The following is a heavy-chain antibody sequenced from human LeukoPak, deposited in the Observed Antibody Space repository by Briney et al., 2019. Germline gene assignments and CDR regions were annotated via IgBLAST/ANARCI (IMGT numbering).Heavy chain of an antibody. J-gene: IGHJ6*02. V-gene: IGHV1-46*01. CDR2: INPSGGGT. Sequence: ASVKVSCKASGYTFTTYYMHWVRQAPGQGLEWMGIINPSGGGTKYDQKFQGRTTITRDMSTRTAYMELSSLRSEDTAVYYCARADGMDVWGQGTTVTVSS. CDR1: GYTFTTYY. CDR3: ARADGMDV.